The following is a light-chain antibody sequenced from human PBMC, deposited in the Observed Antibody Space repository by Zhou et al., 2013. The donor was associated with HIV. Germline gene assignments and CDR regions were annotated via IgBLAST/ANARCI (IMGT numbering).Light chain of an antibody. CDR3: QQYSGYPWT. J-gene: IGKJ1*01. V-gene: IGKV3-20*01. CDR2: DAS. Sequence: DIVLTQSPGTLSLSPGERATLSCRASQSVSSNYLAWYQQKPGLAPRLLVYDASTRATGIPARFSGSGSGTEFTLTISSLQPDDFATYYCQQYSGYPWTFGQGTKVEIK. CDR1: QSVSSNY.